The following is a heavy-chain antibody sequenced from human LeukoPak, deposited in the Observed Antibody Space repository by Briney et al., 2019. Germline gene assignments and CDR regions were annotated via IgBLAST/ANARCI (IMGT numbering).Heavy chain of an antibody. J-gene: IGHJ4*02. V-gene: IGHV1-69*15. D-gene: IGHD3-3*01. Sequence: ASVKVSCKASGGTFSSYAISWVRQAPGQGLEWMGRIIPIFGTANYAQKFQGRVTITADESTSTAYMELSSLRSEDTAVYYCAKARDFWSGYGYWGQGTLVTVSS. CDR3: AKARDFWSGYGY. CDR2: IIPIFGTA. CDR1: GGTFSSYA.